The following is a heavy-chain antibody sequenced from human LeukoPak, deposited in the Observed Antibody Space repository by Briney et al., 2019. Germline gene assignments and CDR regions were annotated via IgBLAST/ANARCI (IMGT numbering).Heavy chain of an antibody. V-gene: IGHV1-2*02. CDR2: INPNSGGT. J-gene: IGHJ4*02. Sequence: ASVKVSCKASGYTFTGYYMHWVRQAPGQGLEWMGWINPNSGGTNYAQKFQGRVTMTRDTSISTAYMELSRLRSDDTAVYYCARDSSPDIVVVPAAILYYWGQGTLVTVSS. D-gene: IGHD2-2*02. CDR1: GYTFTGYY. CDR3: ARDSSPDIVVVPAAILYY.